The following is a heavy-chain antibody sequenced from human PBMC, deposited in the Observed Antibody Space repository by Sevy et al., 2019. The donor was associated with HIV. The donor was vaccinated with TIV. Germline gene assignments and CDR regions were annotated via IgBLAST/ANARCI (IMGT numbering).Heavy chain of an antibody. CDR3: ARDYCSTTTCFYFYGMDV. CDR2: VYGGSTT. V-gene: IGHV3-53*01. Sequence: GESLKISCAASGFTVSSNYMSWVRQAPGKGLEWVSVVYGGSTTYYADSVKGRFTISRDNSKNTLYLQMNSLRAEDTAVYYCARDYCSTTTCFYFYGMDVWGQGTTVTVSS. J-gene: IGHJ6*02. CDR1: GFTVSSNY. D-gene: IGHD2-2*01.